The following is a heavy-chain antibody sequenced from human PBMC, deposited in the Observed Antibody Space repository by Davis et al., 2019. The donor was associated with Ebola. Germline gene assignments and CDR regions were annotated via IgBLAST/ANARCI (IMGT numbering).Heavy chain of an antibody. Sequence: ASVKVSCKASGYTFTSYGISWVRQAPGQGLEWMGWISAYNGNTNYAQKFQGWDTMTRDTSISTAYMELSRLRSDDTAVYYCARRVGAGLGDDYWGQGTLVTVSS. CDR1: GYTFTSYG. V-gene: IGHV1-18*01. CDR2: ISAYNGNT. D-gene: IGHD1-26*01. CDR3: ARRVGAGLGDDY. J-gene: IGHJ4*02.